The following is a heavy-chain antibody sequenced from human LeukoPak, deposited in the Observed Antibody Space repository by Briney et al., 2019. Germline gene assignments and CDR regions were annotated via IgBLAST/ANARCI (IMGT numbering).Heavy chain of an antibody. V-gene: IGHV1-24*01. CDR3: ARAFDYYDSSGYYY. J-gene: IGHJ4*02. D-gene: IGHD3-22*01. CDR1: GYTLTELS. Sequence: ASVKVSCKVSGYTLTELSMHWVRQAPGKGLEWMGGFDPEDGETIYAQKFQGRVTMTEDTSTDTAYMELSSLRSDDTAVYYCARAFDYYDSSGYYYWGQGTLVTVSS. CDR2: FDPEDGET.